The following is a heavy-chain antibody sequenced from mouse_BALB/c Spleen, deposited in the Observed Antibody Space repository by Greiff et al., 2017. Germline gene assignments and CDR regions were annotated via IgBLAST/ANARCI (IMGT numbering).Heavy chain of an antibody. CDR2: ISSGSSTI. CDR1: GFTFSSFG. D-gene: IGHD4-1*01. CDR3: ARSLGPFDY. J-gene: IGHJ2*01. V-gene: IGHV5-17*02. Sequence: EVQRVESGGGLVQPGGSRKLSCAASGFTFSSFGMHWVRQSPEKGLEWVAYISSGSSTIYYADTVKGRFTISRDNPKNTLFLQMTSLRSEDTAMYYCARSLGPFDYWGQGTTLTVSS.